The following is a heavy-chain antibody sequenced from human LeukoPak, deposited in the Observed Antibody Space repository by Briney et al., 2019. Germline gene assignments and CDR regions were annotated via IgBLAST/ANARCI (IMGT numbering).Heavy chain of an antibody. D-gene: IGHD5-12*01. Sequence: SETLSLTCTVSGGSISSSSYYWGWIRQPPGKGLEWIGSIYHSGSTYYNPSLKSRVTISVDTSKNQFSLKLSSVTAADTAVYYCARVRRASPIVAGTFFDYWGQGTLVTVSS. CDR3: ARVRRASPIVAGTFFDY. V-gene: IGHV4-39*07. CDR2: IYHSGST. J-gene: IGHJ4*02. CDR1: GGSISSSSYY.